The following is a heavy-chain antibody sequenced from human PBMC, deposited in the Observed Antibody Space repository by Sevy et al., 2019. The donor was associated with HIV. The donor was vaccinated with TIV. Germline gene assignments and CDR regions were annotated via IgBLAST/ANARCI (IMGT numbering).Heavy chain of an antibody. J-gene: IGHJ4*02. CDR3: ARGSSGWTDY. CDR1: GGSISSSSYY. CDR2: IYYSGST. V-gene: IGHV4-39*01. Sequence: SETLSLTCTVSGGSISSSSYYWGWIRQPPGKGLEWIGSIYYSGSTYYNPSLKSRVPISVDTSKNQFSLKLSSVTAADTAVYYCARGSSGWTDYWGQGTLVTVSS. D-gene: IGHD6-19*01.